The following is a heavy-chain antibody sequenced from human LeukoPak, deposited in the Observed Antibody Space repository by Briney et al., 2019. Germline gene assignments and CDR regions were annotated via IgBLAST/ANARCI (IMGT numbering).Heavy chain of an antibody. D-gene: IGHD3-3*01. V-gene: IGHV4-61*02. CDR2: IYTSGST. CDR3: ARVSVYYEADLGVDY. Sequence: PSETLSLTCTVSGGSISSGSYYWSWIRQPAGKGLEWIGRIYTSGSTNYNPSLKSRVTISVDTSKNQFSLKLSSVTAADTAVYYCARVSVYYEADLGVDYWGQGTLFTVSS. J-gene: IGHJ4*02. CDR1: GGSISSGSYY.